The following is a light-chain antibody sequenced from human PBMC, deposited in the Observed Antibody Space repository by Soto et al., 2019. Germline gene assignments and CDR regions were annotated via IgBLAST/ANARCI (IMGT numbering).Light chain of an antibody. CDR1: QSVSNS. V-gene: IGKV3-11*01. J-gene: IGKJ1*01. CDR2: DVS. Sequence: EIVLTQSPATLSLSPGERVTLSCRASQSVSNSLAWCQQKPGQPPRLLIYDVSNRATGIPARFSGSGSGTDFNLTISRLEPEDFAVYYCHQYGTSPRTFGQGTKVDIK. CDR3: HQYGTSPRT.